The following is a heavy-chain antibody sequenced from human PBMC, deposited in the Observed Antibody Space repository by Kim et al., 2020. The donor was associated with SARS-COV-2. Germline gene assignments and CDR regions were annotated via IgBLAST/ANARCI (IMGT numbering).Heavy chain of an antibody. V-gene: IGHV3-33*01. CDR1: GFTFSSYG. CDR3: ARGVSARYSSSPPYFDY. Sequence: GGSLRLSCAASGFTFSSYGMHWVRQAPGKGLEWVAVIWYDGSNKYYADSVKGRFTISRDNSKNTLYLQMNSLRAEDTAVYYCARGVSARYSSSPPYFDYWGQGTLVTVSS. J-gene: IGHJ4*02. D-gene: IGHD6-6*01. CDR2: IWYDGSNK.